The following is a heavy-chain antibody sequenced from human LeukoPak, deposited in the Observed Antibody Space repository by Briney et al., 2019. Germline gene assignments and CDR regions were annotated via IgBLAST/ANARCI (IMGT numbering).Heavy chain of an antibody. V-gene: IGHV3-23*01. CDR3: AKYSGGGTTFYSETTGYLDH. Sequence: GGSLRLSCAASGFILEDYAMSWVRQAPGKGLEWVSSISGSDGSTYIADSVKGRFTISRDNSKNTLYLKMNNLRDDDTAVYYYAKYSGGGTTFYSETTGYLDHWGQGTLVTVSS. CDR1: GFILEDYA. CDR2: ISGSDGST. D-gene: IGHD3-22*01. J-gene: IGHJ4*02.